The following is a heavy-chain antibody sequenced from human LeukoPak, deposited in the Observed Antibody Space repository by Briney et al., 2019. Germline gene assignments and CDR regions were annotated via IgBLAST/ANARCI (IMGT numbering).Heavy chain of an antibody. CDR1: GGSISSYY. CDR2: IYYSGST. J-gene: IGHJ5*02. Sequence: SETLSLTYTVSGGSISSYYWSWIRQPPGKGLEWIGYIYYSGSTNYNPSLKSRVTISVDTSKNQFSLKLSSVTAADTAVYYCARAGGVWFDPWGQGTLVTVSS. V-gene: IGHV4-59*01. D-gene: IGHD3-3*01. CDR3: ARAGGVWFDP.